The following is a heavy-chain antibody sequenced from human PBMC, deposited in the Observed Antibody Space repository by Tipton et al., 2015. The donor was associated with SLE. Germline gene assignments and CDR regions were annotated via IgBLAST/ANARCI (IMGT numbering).Heavy chain of an antibody. J-gene: IGHJ4*02. CDR3: ARGGVGGYDYFDH. CDR2: MYYTGTI. CDR1: GGSISSSGYY. D-gene: IGHD5-12*01. Sequence: TLSLTCTVSGGSISSSGYYWGWIRQPPGKGLEWIATMYYTGTIHYNPSLKSRLTISVDTSKNHFSLKLSSVTAADTAVYYCARGGVGGYDYFDHWGQGTLVTVSS. V-gene: IGHV4-39*07.